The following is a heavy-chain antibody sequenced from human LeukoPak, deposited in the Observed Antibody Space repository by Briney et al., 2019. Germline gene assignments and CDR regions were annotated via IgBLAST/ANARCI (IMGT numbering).Heavy chain of an antibody. D-gene: IGHD3-3*01. J-gene: IGHJ3*02. CDR1: GYSFTSYW. V-gene: IGHV5-51*01. Sequence: GEPLKISCKGSGYSFTSYWIGWVRQMPGKGLEWMGIIYPGDSDTRYSPSSQGQVTISADKSISTAYLQWSSLKASDTAMYYCARLSYDFWYDAFDIWGQGTMVTVSS. CDR2: IYPGDSDT. CDR3: ARLSYDFWYDAFDI.